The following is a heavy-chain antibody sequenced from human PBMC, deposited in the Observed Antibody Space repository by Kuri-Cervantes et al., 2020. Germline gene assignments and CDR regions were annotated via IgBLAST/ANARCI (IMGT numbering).Heavy chain of an antibody. CDR3: ARLGYCSGGSCYPRGYYYYMDV. D-gene: IGHD2-15*01. Sequence: SETLSLTCTVSGGSISSSSYYWGWIRQPPGKGPEWIGSIYYSGSTNYNPSLKSRVTISVDTSKHQFSLKLSSVTAADTAVYYCARLGYCSGGSCYPRGYYYYMDVWGKGTTVTVSS. CDR2: IYYSGST. J-gene: IGHJ6*03. CDR1: GGSISSSSYY. V-gene: IGHV4-39*07.